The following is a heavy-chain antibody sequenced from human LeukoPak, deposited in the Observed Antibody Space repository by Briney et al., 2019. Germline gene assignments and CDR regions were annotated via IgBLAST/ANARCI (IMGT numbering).Heavy chain of an antibody. CDR3: ARVVPYYDILTGYYPVHFDY. V-gene: IGHV4-59*01. CDR1: GGSISSYY. CDR2: IYYSGST. D-gene: IGHD3-9*01. Sequence: SETLSLTCTVSGGSISSYYWSWIRQPPGKGLEWIGYIYYSGSTNYNPSLKSRVTISVDTSKNQFSLKLSSVTAADTAVYYCARVVPYYDILTGYYPVHFDYWGQGTLVTVSS. J-gene: IGHJ4*02.